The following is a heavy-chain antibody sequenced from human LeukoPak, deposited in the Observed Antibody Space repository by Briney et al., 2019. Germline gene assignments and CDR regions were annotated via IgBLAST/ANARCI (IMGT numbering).Heavy chain of an antibody. Sequence: SETLSLTCTVSGGSISSYYWSWIRQPPGKGLEWIGYIYYSGSTNYNPSLKSRVTISVDTSKNQFSLKLSSVTAADTAVYYCARMYYDFWSGYYGDAFDIWGQGTMVTVSS. J-gene: IGHJ3*02. CDR3: ARMYYDFWSGYYGDAFDI. D-gene: IGHD3-3*01. V-gene: IGHV4-59*01. CDR1: GGSISSYY. CDR2: IYYSGST.